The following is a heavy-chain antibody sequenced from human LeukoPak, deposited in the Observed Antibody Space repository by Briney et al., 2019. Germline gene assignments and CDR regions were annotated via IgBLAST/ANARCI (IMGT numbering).Heavy chain of an antibody. CDR3: ARPHRLLLRPEAWYFQH. CDR2: ISYDGSNK. J-gene: IGHJ1*01. D-gene: IGHD3-22*01. CDR1: GFTFSSYA. Sequence: GGSLRLSCAASGFTFSSYAMHWVRQAPGKGLEWVAVISYDGSNKYYADSVKGRFTISRDNSKNTLYLQMNSLRAEDTAVYYCARPHRLLLRPEAWYFQHWGQGTLVTVSS. V-gene: IGHV3-30*04.